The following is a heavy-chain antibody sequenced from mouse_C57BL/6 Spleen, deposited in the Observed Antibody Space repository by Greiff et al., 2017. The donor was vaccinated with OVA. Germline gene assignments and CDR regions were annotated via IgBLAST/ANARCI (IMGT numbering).Heavy chain of an antibody. Sequence: QVQLQQSDAGLVQPGASVKLSCKVSGYTFTDHPIHWMKQRPEQGLEWIGYIYPRDGSTKYNETVKGKATLTADKSSSTAYLQLNSLTSEDSAVYMCEREGYYYGSREDYAMDYWGQGTSVTVSS. J-gene: IGHJ4*01. D-gene: IGHD1-1*01. V-gene: IGHV1-78*01. CDR1: GYTFTDHP. CDR3: EREGYYYGSREDYAMDY. CDR2: IYPRDGST.